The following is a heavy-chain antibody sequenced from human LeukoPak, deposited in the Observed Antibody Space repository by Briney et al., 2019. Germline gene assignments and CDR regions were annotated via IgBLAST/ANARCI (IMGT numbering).Heavy chain of an antibody. Sequence: GGSLRLSCAASGFTFRSFGMTWVRQAPGKGLEWLSSISSSSSAIYYADSVKGRFTISRDDAKNSLYLQMNSLRAEDTAVYSCARDRSYYDILTGYYKYYFDYWGQGTLVTLSS. D-gene: IGHD3-9*01. CDR1: GFTFRSFG. CDR2: ISSSSSAI. V-gene: IGHV3-21*01. CDR3: ARDRSYYDILTGYYKYYFDY. J-gene: IGHJ4*02.